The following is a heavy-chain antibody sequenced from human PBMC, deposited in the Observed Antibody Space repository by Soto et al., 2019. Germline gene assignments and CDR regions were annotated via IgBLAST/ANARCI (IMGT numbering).Heavy chain of an antibody. CDR3: ARACKVPGFCGSGRYGMDV. J-gene: IGHJ6*02. D-gene: IGHD3-10*01. Sequence: PSETLSLTCTVSGGSISSGGYYWSWIRQHPGKGLEWIGYIYYSGSTYYNPSLRSRVTISVDTSKNQFSLKLSSVTAADTAVYFCARACKVPGFCGSGRYGMDVWGQVTQVTV. CDR1: GGSISSGGYY. CDR2: IYYSGST. V-gene: IGHV4-31*03.